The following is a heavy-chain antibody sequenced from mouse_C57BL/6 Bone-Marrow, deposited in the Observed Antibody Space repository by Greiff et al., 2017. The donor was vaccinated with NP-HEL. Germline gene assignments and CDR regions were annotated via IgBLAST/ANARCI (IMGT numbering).Heavy chain of an antibody. CDR3: ARLEDGEWVLLGPWLAY. Sequence: VQLQQSGAELVKPGASVKLSCKASGYTFTEYTIHWVKQRSGQGLEWIGWFYPGGGSIKYNEKFKDKATLTADKSSSTVYMELRSLTSEDSAVYYCARLEDGEWVLLGPWLAYGGQGTLVTVSA. D-gene: IGHD2-3*01. V-gene: IGHV1-62-2*01. J-gene: IGHJ3*01. CDR1: GYTFTEYT. CDR2: FYPGGGSI.